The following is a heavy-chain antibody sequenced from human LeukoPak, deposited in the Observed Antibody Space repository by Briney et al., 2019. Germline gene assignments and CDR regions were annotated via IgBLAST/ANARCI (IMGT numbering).Heavy chain of an antibody. CDR3: AKDRFNDFWSGSNDDAFDI. V-gene: IGHV3-30*02. CDR1: GFTFSSYG. Sequence: RAGGSLRLSCAASGFTFSSYGMHWVRQAPGKGLEWVAFIRYDGSNKYYADSVKGRLTISRDNSKNTLYLQMNSLRAEDTAVYYCAKDRFNDFWSGSNDDAFDIWGQGTMVTVSS. J-gene: IGHJ3*02. CDR2: IRYDGSNK. D-gene: IGHD3-3*01.